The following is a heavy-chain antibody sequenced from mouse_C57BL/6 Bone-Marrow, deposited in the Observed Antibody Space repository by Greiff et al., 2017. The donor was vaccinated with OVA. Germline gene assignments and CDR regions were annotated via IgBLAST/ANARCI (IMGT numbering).Heavy chain of an antibody. CDR1: GYTFTDYY. CDR2: INPNNGGT. V-gene: IGHV1-26*01. Sequence: EVQLQQSGPELVKPGASVKISCKASGYTFTDYYMNWVKQSHGKSLEWIGDINPNNGGTSYNQKFKGKATLTVDKSSSTAYMELRSLTSEDSAVYYCARILLLDWGQGTTLTVSS. J-gene: IGHJ2*01. D-gene: IGHD1-1*01. CDR3: ARILLLD.